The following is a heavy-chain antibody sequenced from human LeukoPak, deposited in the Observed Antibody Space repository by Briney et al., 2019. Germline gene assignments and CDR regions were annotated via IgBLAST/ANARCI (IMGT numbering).Heavy chain of an antibody. CDR3: AGGGGWY. D-gene: IGHD2-15*01. J-gene: IGHJ4*02. V-gene: IGHV3-20*04. Sequence: GGSLRLSCAASGFTFDDYDKSWVRQAPGKGLEWVSDINWNGGSTGYADSVKGRFTISRDNAKNSLYLQMNSLRAEDTALYYCAGGGGWYWGQGTLVTVSS. CDR2: INWNGGST. CDR1: GFTFDDYD.